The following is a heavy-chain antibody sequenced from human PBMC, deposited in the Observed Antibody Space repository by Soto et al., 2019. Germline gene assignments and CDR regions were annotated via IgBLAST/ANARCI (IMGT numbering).Heavy chain of an antibody. CDR2: IYYSGST. Sequence: PSETLSLTCTVSGGSISTYYWSWIRQPPGKELEWIGYIYYSGSTSYNPSLKSRVTISVDTSKNQFSLKLRSVTAADTAVYYCASDRSSGWDQGYGMDVWGQGTTVTVSS. CDR1: GGSISTYY. J-gene: IGHJ6*02. CDR3: ASDRSSGWDQGYGMDV. V-gene: IGHV4-59*01. D-gene: IGHD6-19*01.